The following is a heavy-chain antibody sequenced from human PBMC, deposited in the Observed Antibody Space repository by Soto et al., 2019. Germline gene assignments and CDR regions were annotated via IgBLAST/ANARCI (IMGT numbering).Heavy chain of an antibody. CDR1: GFTFSSFA. CDR2: VSGSGSRT. D-gene: IGHD5-18*01. V-gene: IGHV3-23*01. J-gene: IGHJ4*02. Sequence: EVQLLESGGGLVQPGGSLRLSCAASGFTFSSFAMSWVRQAPGKGLEWISAVSGSGSRTYYADSVKGRFTISRDNSKNTLFLQMNSLRADDTAIYYCAKDEGGWGTAMAHFDSWGQGTLVTVSS. CDR3: AKDEGGWGTAMAHFDS.